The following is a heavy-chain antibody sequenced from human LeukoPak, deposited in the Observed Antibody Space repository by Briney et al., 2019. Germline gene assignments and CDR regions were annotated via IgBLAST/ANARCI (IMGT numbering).Heavy chain of an antibody. Sequence: SETLSLICTVSGGSISSYYWSWIRQPPGKGLEWIGYIYYSGSTSYNPSLKSRVTISVDTSKNQFSLKLSSVTAADTAVYYCARHSGSYLYYRMDVWGQGTTVTVSS. V-gene: IGHV4-59*08. CDR2: IYYSGST. J-gene: IGHJ6*02. D-gene: IGHD1-26*01. CDR3: ARHSGSYLYYRMDV. CDR1: GGSISSYY.